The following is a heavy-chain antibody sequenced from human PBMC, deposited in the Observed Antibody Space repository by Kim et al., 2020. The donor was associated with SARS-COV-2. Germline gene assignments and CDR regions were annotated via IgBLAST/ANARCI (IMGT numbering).Heavy chain of an antibody. D-gene: IGHD2-15*01. J-gene: IGHJ2*01. V-gene: IGHV4-39*01. CDR3: AARSGGSRLRRYFDL. Sequence: PAPKSRVTISVDTSKNQFSLKLSSVTAADTAVYYCAARSGGSRLRRYFDLWGRGTLVTVSS.